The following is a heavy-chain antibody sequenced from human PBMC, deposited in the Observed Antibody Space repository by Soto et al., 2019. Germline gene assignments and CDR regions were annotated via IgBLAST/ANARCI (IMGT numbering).Heavy chain of an antibody. CDR1: RYTYNCYA. D-gene: IGHD6-13*01. Sequence: ASVKPSSKAPRYTYNCYAISWVHQATGQGLEWMGWMNPNSGNTGYAQKFQGRVTMTRNTSISTAYMELSSLRSEDTAVYYCARRAADGSYRWFDPWGEGTLGTVSS. V-gene: IGHV1-8*01. CDR3: ARRAADGSYRWFDP. J-gene: IGHJ5*02. CDR2: MNPNSGNT.